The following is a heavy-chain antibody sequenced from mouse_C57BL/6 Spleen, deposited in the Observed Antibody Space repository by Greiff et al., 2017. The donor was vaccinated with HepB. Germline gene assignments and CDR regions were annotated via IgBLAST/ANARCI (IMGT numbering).Heavy chain of an antibody. D-gene: IGHD1-1*01. V-gene: IGHV1-64*01. Sequence: QVQLQQPGAELVKPGASVKLSCKASGYTFTSYWMHWVKQRPGQGLEWIGMIHPNSGSTNYNEKFKSKATLTVDKSSSTAYMQLSSLTSEDSAVYYCARRGTTVEGPYVLMDYWGQGTSVTVSS. CDR1: GYTFTSYW. CDR2: IHPNSGST. J-gene: IGHJ4*01. CDR3: ARRGTTVEGPYVLMDY.